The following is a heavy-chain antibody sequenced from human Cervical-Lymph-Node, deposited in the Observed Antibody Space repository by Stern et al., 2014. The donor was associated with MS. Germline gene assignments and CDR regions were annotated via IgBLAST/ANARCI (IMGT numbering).Heavy chain of an antibody. D-gene: IGHD3-16*01. V-gene: IGHV1-69*01. CDR3: ARDSRHYDGFYYFDS. Sequence: QVKLGQSGAEVKKPGSSVKVSCKASGGTFSSYAINWVRQAPGQGPEWMGGIIPILGTANYAQKFQGRVTITADETTSTAYMEVSSLRSEDTAVYYCARDSRHYDGFYYFDSWGQGTLVTVSS. CDR2: IIPILGTA. CDR1: GGTFSSYA. J-gene: IGHJ4*02.